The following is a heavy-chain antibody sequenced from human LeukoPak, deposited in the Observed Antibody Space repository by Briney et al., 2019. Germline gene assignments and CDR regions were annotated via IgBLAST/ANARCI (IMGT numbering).Heavy chain of an antibody. CDR1: GGSFSGYY. CDR3: ARNRYYYGSGSYGVPNWFDP. CDR2: IYYSGST. Sequence: SETLSLTCAVYGGSFSGYYWSWIRQSPGKGLEWIGTIYYSGSTYYNPSLKSRVTISVDTSKNQFSLKLSSVTAADTAMYYCARNRYYYGSGSYGVPNWFDPWGQGTLVTVSS. D-gene: IGHD3-10*01. J-gene: IGHJ5*02. V-gene: IGHV4-34*01.